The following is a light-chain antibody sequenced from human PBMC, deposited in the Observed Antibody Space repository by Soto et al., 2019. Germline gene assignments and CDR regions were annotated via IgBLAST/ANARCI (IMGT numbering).Light chain of an antibody. CDR2: ATS. CDR3: QQSSSSPLT. CDR1: QNIKKC. V-gene: IGKV1-39*01. Sequence: DIHMTQSPSSLSASVGDRVTITCRASQNIKKCLNWYQQRPGKAPSALIHATSTLQNGVSSRFSGSGSDTDFTLTITSLQPEDVATYFCQQSSSSPLTFGGGTKVEL. J-gene: IGKJ4*02.